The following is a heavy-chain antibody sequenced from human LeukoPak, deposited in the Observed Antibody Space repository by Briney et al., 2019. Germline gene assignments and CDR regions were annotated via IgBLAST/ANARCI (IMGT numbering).Heavy chain of an antibody. CDR2: IYYSGST. J-gene: IGHJ5*02. CDR3: ATVGYCSSTSCYQDHNWFDP. CDR1: SGSISSYY. Sequence: PSETLSLTCTVSSGSISSYYWSWIRQPPGKGLEWIGYIYYSGSTNYNPSLKSRVTISVDTSKNQFSLKLSSVTAADTAVYYCATVGYCSSTSCYQDHNWFDPWGQGTLVTVSS. V-gene: IGHV4-59*01. D-gene: IGHD2-2*01.